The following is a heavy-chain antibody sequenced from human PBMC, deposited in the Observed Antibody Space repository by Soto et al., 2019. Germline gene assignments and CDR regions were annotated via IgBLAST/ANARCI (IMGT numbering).Heavy chain of an antibody. D-gene: IGHD5-12*01. Sequence: PVKVSCKASGGTFSSYAISWARQAPGQGHEWMGGIIPIFGTANYAQKSQGRVTITADESTSTAYMELNSLRSEDTAVYYCARGYSGYYYYGMDVWGQGTTVTVSS. CDR1: GGTFSSYA. CDR2: IIPIFGTA. CDR3: ARGYSGYYYYGMDV. V-gene: IGHV1-69*13. J-gene: IGHJ6*02.